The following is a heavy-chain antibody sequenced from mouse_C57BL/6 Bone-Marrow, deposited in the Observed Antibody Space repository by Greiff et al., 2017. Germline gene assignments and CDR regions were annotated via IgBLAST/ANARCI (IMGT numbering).Heavy chain of an antibody. Sequence: EVMLVESGGGLVKPGGSLKLSCAASGFTFSSYTMSWVRQTPEKRLEWVATISGGGGNTYYPDSVKGRFTISRDNAKNTLYLQMSSLRSEDTALYYCAFKAWFAYWGPGTLVTVSA. CDR3: AFKAWFAY. CDR2: ISGGGGNT. J-gene: IGHJ3*01. V-gene: IGHV5-9*01. CDR1: GFTFSSYT.